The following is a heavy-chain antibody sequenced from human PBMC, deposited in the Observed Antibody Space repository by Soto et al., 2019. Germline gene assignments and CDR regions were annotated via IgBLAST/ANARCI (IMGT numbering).Heavy chain of an antibody. CDR2: ISASGDGT. CDR1: GLTFSSFA. J-gene: IGHJ4*02. V-gene: IGHV3-23*01. D-gene: IGHD3-10*01. CDR3: AKVDGFLWFELDS. Sequence: EVQLLESGGGLVQPGGSRRLSGAAPGLTFSSFAMTWVRQAPGRGLKGVSAISASGDGTYYADSVKGRFTISRDNSKNTLYLQMSSLRAEDTAVYYCAKVDGFLWFELDSWGQGTLVTVSS.